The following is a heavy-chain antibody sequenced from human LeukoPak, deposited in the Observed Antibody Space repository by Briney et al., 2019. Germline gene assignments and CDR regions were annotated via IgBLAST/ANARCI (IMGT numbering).Heavy chain of an antibody. D-gene: IGHD6-13*01. V-gene: IGHV4-4*07. J-gene: IGHJ4*02. Sequence: PSETLSLTCTVSGGSISSYYRSWIRQPAGKGLEWIGRIHTSGSTNYNPSLKSRVTMSVDTSKNQFSLKLSSVTAADTAVYYCARGPAAAGNGVFDYWGQGTLVTVSS. CDR1: GGSISSYY. CDR3: ARGPAAAGNGVFDY. CDR2: IHTSGST.